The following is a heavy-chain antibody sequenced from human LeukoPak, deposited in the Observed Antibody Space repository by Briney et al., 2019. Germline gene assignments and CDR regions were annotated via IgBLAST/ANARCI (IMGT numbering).Heavy chain of an antibody. Sequence: GASVKVSCKASGYTFTGYYMHWVRQAPGQGLEWMGWINPNSGGTNYAQKFQGRVTMTRDTSISTAYMELSRLRSDDTAVYYCARGRSVVVVASIDYWGQGALVTVSS. CDR1: GYTFTGYY. V-gene: IGHV1-2*02. J-gene: IGHJ4*02. CDR3: ARGRSVVVVASIDY. D-gene: IGHD2-15*01. CDR2: INPNSGGT.